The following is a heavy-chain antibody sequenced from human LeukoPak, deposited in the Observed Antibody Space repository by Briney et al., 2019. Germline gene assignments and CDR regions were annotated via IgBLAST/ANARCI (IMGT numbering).Heavy chain of an antibody. J-gene: IGHJ4*02. CDR3: AREGGSSWYLIPFDY. CDR1: RFTFSSYS. V-gene: IGHV3-21*01. CDR2: ISSSSSYI. Sequence: GGSLRLSCAASRFTFSSYSMNWVRQAPGKGLEWVSSISSSSSYIYYADSVKGRFTISRDNAKNSLYLQMNSLRAEDTAVYYCAREGGSSWYLIPFDYWGQGTLVTVSS. D-gene: IGHD6-13*01.